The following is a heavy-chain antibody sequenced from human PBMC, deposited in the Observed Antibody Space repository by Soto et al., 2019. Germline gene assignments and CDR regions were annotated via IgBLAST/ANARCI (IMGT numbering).Heavy chain of an antibody. CDR2: ISGYNSNT. D-gene: IGHD2-2*01. Sequence: GASVKVSYKASGYTFSSYGISWVRQAPGQGLEWMGWISGYNSNTNYAQKLQGRVTMTTDTSTSTAYMELNSLRAEDTAVYYCASDPQLDAFDIWGQGTMVTVSS. CDR1: GYTFSSYG. J-gene: IGHJ3*02. CDR3: ASDPQLDAFDI. V-gene: IGHV1-18*01.